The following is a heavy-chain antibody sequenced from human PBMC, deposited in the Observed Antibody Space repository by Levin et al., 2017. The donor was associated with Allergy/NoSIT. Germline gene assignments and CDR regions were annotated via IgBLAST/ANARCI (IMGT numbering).Heavy chain of an antibody. CDR2: IYPGDSDT. CDR3: ARNPHPETIAAAVSGRFAFDS. CDR1: GYSFTSYW. V-gene: IGHV5-51*01. D-gene: IGHD6-13*01. J-gene: IGHJ3*02. Sequence: GESLKISCKGSGYSFTSYWIGWVRQMPGKGLEWMGIIYPGDSDTRYSPSFQGQVTISADKSISTAYLQWSSLKASDTAMYYCARNPHPETIAAAVSGRFAFDSWGQGTMVTVSS.